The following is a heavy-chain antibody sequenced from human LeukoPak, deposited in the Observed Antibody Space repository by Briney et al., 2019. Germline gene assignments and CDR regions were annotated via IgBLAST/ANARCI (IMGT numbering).Heavy chain of an antibody. V-gene: IGHV4-34*01. Sequence: SETLSLTCAVYGGSFSGYYWSWIRQPPGKGLERIGEINHSGSTNYNPSLKSRVTISVDTSKNQFSLKLSSVTAADTAVYYCARGFNVVTGYYYMDVWGKGTTVTVSS. CDR2: INHSGST. CDR1: GGSFSGYY. J-gene: IGHJ6*03. D-gene: IGHD2-15*01. CDR3: ARGFNVVTGYYYMDV.